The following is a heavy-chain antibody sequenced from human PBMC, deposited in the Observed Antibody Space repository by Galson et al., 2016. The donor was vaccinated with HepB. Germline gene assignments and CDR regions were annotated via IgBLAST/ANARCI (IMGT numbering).Heavy chain of an antibody. CDR3: ARDLGSSWPLRLLYYGMDV. CDR2: INPNSGGT. J-gene: IGHJ6*02. Sequence: SVKVSCKASGYTFTGYYMHWVRQAPGQGLEWMGWINPNSGGTNYAQKFQGWVTMTRDTSISTAKMELSRLRSDDTAVYYCARDLGSSWPLRLLYYGMDVWGQGTTVTVSS. V-gene: IGHV1-2*04. CDR1: GYTFTGYY. D-gene: IGHD6-13*01.